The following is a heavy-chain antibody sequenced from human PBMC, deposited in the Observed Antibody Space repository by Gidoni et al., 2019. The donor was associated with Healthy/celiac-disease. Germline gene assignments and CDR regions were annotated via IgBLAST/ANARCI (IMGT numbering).Heavy chain of an antibody. CDR1: GFTFGDYA. Sequence: EVQLVESGGGLVQPGRSLRLSCTASGFTFGDYAMSWFRQAPGKGLEWVGFIRSKAYGGTTEYAASVKGRFTISRDDSKSIAYLQMNSLKTEDTAVYYCTRDHWDSIAVADYDHSYYYGMDVWGQGTTVTVSS. D-gene: IGHD6-19*01. V-gene: IGHV3-49*03. J-gene: IGHJ6*02. CDR3: TRDHWDSIAVADYDHSYYYGMDV. CDR2: IRSKAYGGTT.